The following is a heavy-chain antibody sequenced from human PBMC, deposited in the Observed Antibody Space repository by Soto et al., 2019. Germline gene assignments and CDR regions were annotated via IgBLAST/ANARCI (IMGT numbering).Heavy chain of an antibody. CDR3: ARAAPIVTDV. D-gene: IGHD5-18*01. CDR1: GGSISSGDYY. V-gene: IGHV4-30-4*01. CDR2: IYYSGST. J-gene: IGHJ6*02. Sequence: SETLSLTCTVSGGSISSGDYYWSWIRQPPGKGLEWIGYIYYSGSTYYNPSLKGRVTISVDTSKNQFSLKLSSVTAADTAVYYCARAAPIVTDVGGQGTTVTVSS.